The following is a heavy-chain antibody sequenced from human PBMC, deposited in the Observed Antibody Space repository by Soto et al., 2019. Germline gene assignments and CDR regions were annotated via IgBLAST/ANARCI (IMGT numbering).Heavy chain of an antibody. D-gene: IGHD6-6*01. CDR1: GGSFSGYY. CDR2: INHSGST. J-gene: IGHJ4*02. V-gene: IGHV4-34*01. CDR3: ARSIAARPFFYY. Sequence: QVQLQQWGAGLLKPSETLSLTCAVYGGSFSGYYWSWIRQPPGKGLEWIGEINHSGSTNYNPSLKSRVTISVDTSKNQFSLKLSSGTAADTAVYYCARSIAARPFFYYWGQGTLVTVSS.